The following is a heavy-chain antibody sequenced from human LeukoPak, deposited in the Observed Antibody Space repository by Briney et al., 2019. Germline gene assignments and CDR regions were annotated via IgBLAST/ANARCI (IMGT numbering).Heavy chain of an antibody. Sequence: TGGSLRLSCAASGFTFSSYSMNWVRQAPGKGLEWVSSISSSSSYIYYADSVKGRFTISRDNAKNSLYLQMNSLRAEDTAVYYCARPLRGDCYSDWGQGTLVTVSS. CDR1: GFTFSSYS. V-gene: IGHV3-21*01. CDR2: ISSSSSYI. CDR3: ARPLRGDCYSD. J-gene: IGHJ4*02. D-gene: IGHD2-21*02.